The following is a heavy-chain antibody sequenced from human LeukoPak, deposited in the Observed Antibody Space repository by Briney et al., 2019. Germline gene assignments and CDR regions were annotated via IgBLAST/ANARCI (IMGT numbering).Heavy chain of an antibody. CDR3: ARDWRIAVALGPISN. V-gene: IGHV3-30*03. CDR2: ISYDGSNK. D-gene: IGHD6-19*01. CDR1: GFTFSSYG. J-gene: IGHJ4*02. Sequence: GRSLRLSCAASGFTFSSYGMHWVRQAPGKGLEWVAVISYDGSNKYYADSVRGRFTISRDNSKNTLYLQMNSLRAEDTAVYYCARDWRIAVALGPISNWGQGTLVTVSS.